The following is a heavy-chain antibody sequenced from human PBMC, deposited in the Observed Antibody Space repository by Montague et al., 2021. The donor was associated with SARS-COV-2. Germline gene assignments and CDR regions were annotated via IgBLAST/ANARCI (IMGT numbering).Heavy chain of an antibody. Sequence: SETLSLTCTVSGGSISSYYWSWIRQPAGKGLEWIGRIYPSGSTKYNPSLKIRVTMSVDTSKNQFSLKLSSVTAADTAVYYCARDHMPTLFMVYYYGMDVWGQGTTVTVSS. D-gene: IGHD5-24*01. J-gene: IGHJ6*02. CDR1: GGSISSYY. CDR3: ARDHMPTLFMVYYYGMDV. V-gene: IGHV4-4*07. CDR2: IYPSGST.